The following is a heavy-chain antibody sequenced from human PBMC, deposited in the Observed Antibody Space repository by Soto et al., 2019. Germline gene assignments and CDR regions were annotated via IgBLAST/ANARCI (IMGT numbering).Heavy chain of an antibody. CDR2: IIPIFGTA. J-gene: IGHJ5*02. Sequence: QVQLVQSGAEVKKPGSSVKVSCKASGGTFSSYAISWARQAPGQGLEWMGGIIPIFGTANYAQKFQGRVTITADESTSTAYMELSSLRSEDTAVYYCARVITIFGVVENWFDPWGQGTLVTVSS. D-gene: IGHD3-3*01. V-gene: IGHV1-69*12. CDR3: ARVITIFGVVENWFDP. CDR1: GGTFSSYA.